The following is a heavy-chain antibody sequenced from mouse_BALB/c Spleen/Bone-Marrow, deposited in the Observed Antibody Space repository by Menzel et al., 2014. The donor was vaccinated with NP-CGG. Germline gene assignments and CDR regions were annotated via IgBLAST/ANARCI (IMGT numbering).Heavy chain of an antibody. Sequence: VQLQQSGPDLVKPSQSLSLTCTVTGYSITSGYSCHWIRQFPGNKLEWMGYIHYSGSTNYNPSLKSRISITRDTSKNQFFLQLNSVTTEDTATYYCTRRGLYYGHAMDYWGQGTSVAVSS. CDR2: IHYSGST. D-gene: IGHD1-1*02. CDR3: TRRGLYYGHAMDY. V-gene: IGHV3-1*02. J-gene: IGHJ4*01. CDR1: GYSITSGYS.